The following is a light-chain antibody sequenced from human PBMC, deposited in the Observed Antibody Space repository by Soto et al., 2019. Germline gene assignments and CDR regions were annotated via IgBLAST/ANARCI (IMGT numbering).Light chain of an antibody. CDR3: QHYYRSST. CDR1: QSIRSW. V-gene: IGKV1-5*03. CDR2: KAS. J-gene: IGKJ1*01. Sequence: DIQMTQSPSTLSASVGDRVTITCRASQSIRSWLAWYQQKPGKAPKLLIYKASTLESGVPSRFSGSGSGTEFTLTISSLQPDDFATYYCQHYYRSSTFGQGTKVEIK.